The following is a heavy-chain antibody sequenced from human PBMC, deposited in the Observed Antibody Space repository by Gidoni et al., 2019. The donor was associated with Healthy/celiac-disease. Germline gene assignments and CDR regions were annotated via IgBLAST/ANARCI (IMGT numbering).Heavy chain of an antibody. CDR3: ASVVPAAMHGSGGNYFDY. V-gene: IGHV4-31*03. CDR1: GGSISSGGYY. D-gene: IGHD2-2*01. CDR2: IYYSGST. J-gene: IGHJ4*02. Sequence: QVQLQESGPGLVKPSQTLSLTCTVSGGSISSGGYYWRWIRQHPGKGLEWIGYIYYSGSTYYNPSLKSRVTISVDTSKNQFSLKLSSVTAADTAVYYCASVVPAAMHGSGGNYFDYWGQGTLVTVSS.